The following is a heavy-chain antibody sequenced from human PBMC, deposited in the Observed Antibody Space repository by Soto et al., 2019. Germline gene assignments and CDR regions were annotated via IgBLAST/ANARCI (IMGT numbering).Heavy chain of an antibody. Sequence: QVQLVESGGGVVQPGGSLRLSCAASGFTLNNYAVHWVRQAPDKGLEWVAVLSPDGRNEYYEGSVKGRFTISRDMSRSKLDLEMNGLKPETTALYYWAGESPLRSMGFDFWGQGTLVTLS. CDR1: GFTLNNYA. V-gene: IGHV3-30*04. CDR3: AGESPLRSMGFDF. CDR2: LSPDGRNE. D-gene: IGHD2-8*01. J-gene: IGHJ4*01.